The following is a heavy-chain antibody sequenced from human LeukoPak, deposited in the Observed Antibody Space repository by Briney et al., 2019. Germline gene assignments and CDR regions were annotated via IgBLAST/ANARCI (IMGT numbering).Heavy chain of an antibody. D-gene: IGHD6-19*01. Sequence: PSETLSLTCAVYGGSFSSYYWSWIRRPPGKGLEWIGYIYYSGSTNYNPSLKSRVTISVDTSKNQFSLKLSSVTAADTAVYYCARHDSSAWYGGVDHWGQGTLVTVSS. J-gene: IGHJ4*02. CDR3: ARHDSSAWYGGVDH. CDR1: GGSFSSYY. CDR2: IYYSGST. V-gene: IGHV4-59*08.